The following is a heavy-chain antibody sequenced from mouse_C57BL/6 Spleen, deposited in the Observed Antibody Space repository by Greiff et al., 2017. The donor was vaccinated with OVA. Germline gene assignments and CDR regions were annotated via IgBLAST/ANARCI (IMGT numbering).Heavy chain of an antibody. Sequence: VQLQQPGAELVKPGASVKLSCKASGYTFTSYWMHWVKQRPGQGLEWIGMIHPNSGSTNYNEKFKSKATLTVDKSSSTAYMQLSSLTSEDSAVYYCARSNYYGTDYWYFDVWGTGTTVTVSS. J-gene: IGHJ1*03. CDR1: GYTFTSYW. V-gene: IGHV1-64*01. CDR3: ARSNYYGTDYWYFDV. CDR2: IHPNSGST. D-gene: IGHD1-1*01.